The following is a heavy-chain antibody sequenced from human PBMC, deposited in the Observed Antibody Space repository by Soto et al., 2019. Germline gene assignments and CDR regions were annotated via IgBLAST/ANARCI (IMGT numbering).Heavy chain of an antibody. V-gene: IGHV4-30-4*01. CDR1: GGSISSGDYY. J-gene: IGHJ5*02. CDR2: IYYSGST. D-gene: IGHD3-22*01. CDR3: VHYDSSGDWFDP. Sequence: QVQLQESGPGLVKPSQTLSLTCTVSGGSISSGDYYWSWIRQPPGKGLEWIGYIYYSGSTYYNPSLKSRVTISVDTSKNQFALKLSSVTAADTAVYYCVHYDSSGDWFDPWGQGTLVTVSS.